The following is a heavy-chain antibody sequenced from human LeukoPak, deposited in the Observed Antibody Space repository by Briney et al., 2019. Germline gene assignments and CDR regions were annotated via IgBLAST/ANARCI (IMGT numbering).Heavy chain of an antibody. CDR3: ASLAVRGVSFDY. CDR2: ISSSGSTI. Sequence: GGSLRLSCAASGFTFSDYYMSWIRQAPGKGLEWVSYISSSGSTIYYADSVKGRFTISRDNAKNSLYLQMNSLRAEDTAVYYCASLAVRGVSFDYWGQGTLVTVS. J-gene: IGHJ4*02. D-gene: IGHD3-10*01. V-gene: IGHV3-11*01. CDR1: GFTFSDYY.